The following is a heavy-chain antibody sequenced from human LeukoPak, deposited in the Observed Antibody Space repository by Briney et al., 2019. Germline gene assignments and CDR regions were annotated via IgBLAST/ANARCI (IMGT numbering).Heavy chain of an antibody. CDR1: GGPFSGYY. D-gene: IGHD3-10*01. CDR2: IKHSGST. CDR3: ARHFGGAGAFDI. V-gene: IGHV4-34*01. J-gene: IGHJ3*02. Sequence: SETLSLTCAVYGGPFSGYYWSWIRQPPGKGLEWIGEIKHSGSTNYNPSLRSRVTISVDTSKNQFSLKLSSVTAADTAVYYCARHFGGAGAFDIWGQGTMVTVSS.